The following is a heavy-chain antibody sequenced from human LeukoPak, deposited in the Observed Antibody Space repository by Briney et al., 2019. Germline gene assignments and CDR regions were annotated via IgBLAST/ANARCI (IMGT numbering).Heavy chain of an antibody. CDR2: IYSTGST. CDR1: GGSISSYY. V-gene: IGHV4-59*01. D-gene: IGHD2-2*01. J-gene: IGHJ4*02. CDR3: ARSYCSSTRCYSHFDY. Sequence: PSETLSLTCTVSGGSISSYYWSWIRQPPGKGLEWIGNIYSTGSTNYNPSLKSRVTISVDTSKNQFSLKLSSVTAADTAVYYCARSYCSSTRCYSHFDYWGQGVLVTVSS.